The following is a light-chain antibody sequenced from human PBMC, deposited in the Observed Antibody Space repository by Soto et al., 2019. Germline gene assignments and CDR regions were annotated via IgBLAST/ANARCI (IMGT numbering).Light chain of an antibody. V-gene: IGLV1-40*01. Sequence: QSVLTQPPSVSGAPGQRVTISCTGSGSTIGAGYDVHWYQQLPGTAPRLLIYDNTNRPSGVPDRFSGSKSGTSASLAISGLQAEDEADYYCQSYDSSLSAVFDGGTKLTVL. CDR1: GSTIGAGYD. CDR2: DNT. J-gene: IGLJ2*01. CDR3: QSYDSSLSAV.